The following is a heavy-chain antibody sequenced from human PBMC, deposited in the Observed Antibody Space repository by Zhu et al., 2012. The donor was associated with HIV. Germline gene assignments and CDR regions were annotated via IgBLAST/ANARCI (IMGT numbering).Heavy chain of an antibody. CDR3: ARQVPYYHTSGSGKNFDF. CDR2: IYHTGST. J-gene: IGHJ4*02. V-gene: IGHV4-38-2*01. CDR1: GYSISRGFF. D-gene: IGHD3-10*01. Sequence: QVQMQESGPGLVKPSETLSLACAVSGYSISRGFFWGWIRQSPGKGLEWIGSIYHTGSTYYTPSLKSRVTISVDTSKNQFSLKVTSVTAADTAVYYCARQVPYYHTSGSGKNFDFWGRGRQVTVSS.